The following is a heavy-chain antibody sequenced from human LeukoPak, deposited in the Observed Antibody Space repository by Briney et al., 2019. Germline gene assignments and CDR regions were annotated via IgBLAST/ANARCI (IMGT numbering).Heavy chain of an antibody. CDR3: AREGDYYDSSVEYWFDP. J-gene: IGHJ5*02. Sequence: SETLSLICTVSGGSISSGSYYWSWIRQPARTGLEWIGRIYTSGSTNYNPSLKSRVTISVDTSKNQFSLKLSSVTAADTAVYYCAREGDYYDSSVEYWFDPWGQGTLVTVSS. CDR2: IYTSGST. D-gene: IGHD3-22*01. V-gene: IGHV4-61*02. CDR1: GGSISSGSYY.